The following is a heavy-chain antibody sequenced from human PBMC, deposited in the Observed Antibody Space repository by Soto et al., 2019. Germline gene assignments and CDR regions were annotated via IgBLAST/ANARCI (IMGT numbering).Heavy chain of an antibody. Sequence: SVKFSCKASGGDFSNYAISWVRQAPGQGPEWMGGIIPIFRTATYAQKFQGRVTITADDSTSTVYMELSSLRSEDTAVYYCARVQGDYDFWSGSRWYYYGMDVWGQGTTVTVSS. V-gene: IGHV1-69*13. CDR2: IIPIFRTA. J-gene: IGHJ6*02. D-gene: IGHD3-3*01. CDR3: ARVQGDYDFWSGSRWYYYGMDV. CDR1: GGDFSNYA.